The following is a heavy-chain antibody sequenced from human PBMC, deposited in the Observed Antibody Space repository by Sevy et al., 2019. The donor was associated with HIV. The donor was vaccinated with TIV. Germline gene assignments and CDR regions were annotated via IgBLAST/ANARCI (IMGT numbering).Heavy chain of an antibody. CDR1: GYSFTSYW. CDR2: IYPGDSDT. V-gene: IGHV5-51*01. J-gene: IGHJ5*02. CDR3: AREYSSSSGWFDP. D-gene: IGHD6-6*01. Sequence: VESLKISCKGSGYSFTSYWIGWVRQMPGKGLEWMGIIYPGDSDTRYSPSFQGQVTISADKSISTAYLKWSSLKASDTAMYYCAREYSSSSGWFDPWGQGTLVTVSS.